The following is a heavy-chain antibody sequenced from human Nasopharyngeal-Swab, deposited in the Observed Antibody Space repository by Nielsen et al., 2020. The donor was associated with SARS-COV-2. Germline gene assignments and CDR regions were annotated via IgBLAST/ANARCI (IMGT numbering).Heavy chain of an antibody. Sequence: TLSLTCTVSGYSISSGYYWGWIRQPPGKGLEWIASIYHNGNTYYNPSLKSRVTISVDTSKNQFSLKLNSVTAADTALYFCVHLWLPGFWGQGTLVTVSS. D-gene: IGHD2-21*01. CDR1: GYSISSGYY. V-gene: IGHV4-38-2*02. CDR3: VHLWLPGF. J-gene: IGHJ4*02. CDR2: IYHNGNT.